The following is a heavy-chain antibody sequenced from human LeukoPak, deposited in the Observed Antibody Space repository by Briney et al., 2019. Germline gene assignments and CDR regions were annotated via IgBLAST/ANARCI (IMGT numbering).Heavy chain of an antibody. Sequence: SETLSLTCDVYGASFTGYYWSWIRQSPGKGLEWIGEMNQRGSMNYNPSLKSRVTMSVDTSKNQFSLKLSSVTAADTAVYYCAREQAALLSLYYYYYYMDVWGKGTTVTISS. V-gene: IGHV4-34*01. CDR3: AREQAALLSLYYYYYYMDV. D-gene: IGHD2-15*01. J-gene: IGHJ6*03. CDR2: MNQRGSM. CDR1: GASFTGYY.